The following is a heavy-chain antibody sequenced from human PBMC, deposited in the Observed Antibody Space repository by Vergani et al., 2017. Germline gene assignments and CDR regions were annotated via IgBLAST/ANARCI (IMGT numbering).Heavy chain of an antibody. CDR3: ARRGRVHWYFDL. D-gene: IGHD3-10*01. CDR1: GGTFSSYA. V-gene: IGHV1-69*04. Sequence: QVQLVQSGAEVKKPGSSVKVSCKASGGTFSSYAISWVRQAPGQGLEWMGRIIPILGIANYAQKFQGRVTITADKSTSTAYMELSSLRSEDTAVYYCARRGRVHWYFDLWGRGTLVTVSS. J-gene: IGHJ2*01. CDR2: IIPILGIA.